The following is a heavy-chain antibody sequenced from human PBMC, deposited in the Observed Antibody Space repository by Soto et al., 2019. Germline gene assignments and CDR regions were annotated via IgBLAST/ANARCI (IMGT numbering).Heavy chain of an antibody. V-gene: IGHV3-64D*06. CDR1: GFSFSSYA. Sequence: GGSLRLSCSGSGFSFSSYALHWVRQAPGKRLEFVSISRAFGGGTDYADSVRGRFTISRDNSKNTLYLQMNSLTPADTAVYFCVKDAYGDSPIFDSWGRGTLVTVSS. D-gene: IGHD4-17*01. CDR2: SRAFGGGT. CDR3: VKDAYGDSPIFDS. J-gene: IGHJ4*02.